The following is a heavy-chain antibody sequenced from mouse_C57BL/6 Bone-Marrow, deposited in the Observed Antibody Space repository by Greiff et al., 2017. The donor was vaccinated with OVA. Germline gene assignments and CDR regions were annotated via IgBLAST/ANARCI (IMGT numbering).Heavy chain of an antibody. CDR2: IDPENGDT. D-gene: IGHD2-1*01. Sequence: VQLQQSGAELVRPGASVKLSCTASGFNIKDAYMHWVKQRPEQGLEWIGWIDPENGDTEYASKFQGKATISAHTSSHTAYLQLSSLTSAYTAFYYCTSYGNFHYWGQCTTLTVSS. V-gene: IGHV14-4*01. CDR3: TSYGNFHY. J-gene: IGHJ2*01. CDR1: GFNIKDAY.